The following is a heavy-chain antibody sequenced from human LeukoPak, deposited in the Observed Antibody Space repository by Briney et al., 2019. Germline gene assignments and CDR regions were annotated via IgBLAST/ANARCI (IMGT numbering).Heavy chain of an antibody. V-gene: IGHV4-34*01. CDR3: ARVPRIAARPYYFDY. CDR2: VNHSGST. CDR1: GGSFNDYY. J-gene: IGHJ4*02. D-gene: IGHD6-6*01. Sequence: SETLSLTCAAYGGSFNDYYWSWIRQPPGKGLEWIGEVNHSGSTYYNPSLESRVTISVDTSKNQFSLKLSSVTAADTAVYYCARVPRIAARPYYFDYWGQGTLVTVSS.